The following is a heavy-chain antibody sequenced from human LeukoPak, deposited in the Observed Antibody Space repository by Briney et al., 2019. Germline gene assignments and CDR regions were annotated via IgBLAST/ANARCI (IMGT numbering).Heavy chain of an antibody. V-gene: IGHV1-69*06. CDR1: GGTINNYA. Sequence: ASVKVSCKASGGTINNYAVSWVRQAPGQGLEWMGKLIPFFNTTYYAQKFQGRVTITADKSTTTAYMELSGLRSEDTAVYYCARADDRSGSYYILGFDSWGQGTLVTVSS. CDR3: ARADDRSGSYYILGFDS. D-gene: IGHD3-22*01. J-gene: IGHJ5*01. CDR2: LIPFFNTT.